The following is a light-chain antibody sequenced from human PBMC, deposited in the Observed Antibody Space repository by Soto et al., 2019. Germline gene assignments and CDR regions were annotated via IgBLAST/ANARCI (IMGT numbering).Light chain of an antibody. J-gene: IGKJ5*01. CDR2: AAS. CDR3: QQSYTTPIT. Sequence: DIQMTQSPSSVSASVGDRVTITCRASQAIRTALGWYQQKPGKVPKLLIYAASILQSGVPSRFTGSGSGTDFTLTISSLQPEDFATYFCQQSYTTPITFGQGTRLEIK. CDR1: QAIRTA. V-gene: IGKV1-39*01.